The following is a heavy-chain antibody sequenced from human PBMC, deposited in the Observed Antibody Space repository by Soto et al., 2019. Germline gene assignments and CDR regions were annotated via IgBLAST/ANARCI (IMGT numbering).Heavy chain of an antibody. CDR1: GFTFSSYA. J-gene: IGHJ4*02. CDR3: AKRPAAWFGGATFFDY. V-gene: IGHV3-23*01. CDR2: ISDTGGST. Sequence: PGGSLRLSCAASGFTFSSYAMSWVRQAPGKGLEWVSAISDTGGSTYYADSVKGRFTLSRDNSKNTLYLQMSSLRAEDTAVYYCAKRPAAWFGGATFFDYWGQGTLVTVSS. D-gene: IGHD3-10*01.